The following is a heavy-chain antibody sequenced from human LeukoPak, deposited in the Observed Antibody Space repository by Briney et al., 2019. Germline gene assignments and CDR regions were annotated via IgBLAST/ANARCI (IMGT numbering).Heavy chain of an antibody. V-gene: IGHV3-30*02. CDR3: AARPYCTTATCPKTNWFDP. Sequence: PGGALRLSCAASGFIFSSYGMHWVRQAPAKGLEWVAFIRYDGSDKFYADSVKGRFTISRDNSKNTLYLQMSSLRADDTAVYYCAARPYCTTATCPKTNWFDPWGQGTLVTVSS. CDR1: GFIFSSYG. D-gene: IGHD2-8*01. J-gene: IGHJ5*02. CDR2: IRYDGSDK.